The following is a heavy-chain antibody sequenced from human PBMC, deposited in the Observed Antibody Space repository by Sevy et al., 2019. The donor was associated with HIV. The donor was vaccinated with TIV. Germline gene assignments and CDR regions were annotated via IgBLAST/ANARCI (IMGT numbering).Heavy chain of an antibody. V-gene: IGHV3-30*02. CDR1: GFTFSNYA. CDR3: AKESVSWYLDF. D-gene: IGHD6-13*01. CDR2: IWSDGAYQ. Sequence: GGSLRLSCAATGFTFSNYAMHWVRQAPGKGMEWVAIIWSDGAYQYHGDSVKGRFTISRDNSKNTVYLHMNSLRSEDTAVYYCAKESVSWYLDFWGQGTLVTVSS. J-gene: IGHJ4*02.